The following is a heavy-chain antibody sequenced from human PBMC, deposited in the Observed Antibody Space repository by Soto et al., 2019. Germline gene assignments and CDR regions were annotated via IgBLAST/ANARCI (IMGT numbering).Heavy chain of an antibody. CDR1: GFTFTISS. Sequence: SVKVSCKASGFTFTISSFQWLRQARVQRLDWIGWVAVVSGYTKYPQTFQDRVTLTRDMSTATTYMELRRLKSEETEIYYCAADVQESTQIVTSNYWG. D-gene: IGHD2-21*01. V-gene: IGHV1-58*01. J-gene: IGHJ4*01. CDR3: AADVQESTQIVTSNY. CDR2: VAVVSGYT.